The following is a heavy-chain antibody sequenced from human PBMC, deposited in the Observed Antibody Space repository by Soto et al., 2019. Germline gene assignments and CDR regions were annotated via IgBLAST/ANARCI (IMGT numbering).Heavy chain of an antibody. CDR1: GGSFSGYY. D-gene: IGHD4-17*01. Sequence: QVQLQQWGAGLLKPSETLSLTCAVYGGSFSGYYWSWIRQPPGKGLAWIGESNHSGSTNYNPSLKSRVTISVDTSKNQFSLKLSSVTAADTAVYYCAVGTTGGDYVRAWFDPWGQGTLVTVSS. J-gene: IGHJ5*02. CDR3: AVGTTGGDYVRAWFDP. V-gene: IGHV4-34*01. CDR2: SNHSGST.